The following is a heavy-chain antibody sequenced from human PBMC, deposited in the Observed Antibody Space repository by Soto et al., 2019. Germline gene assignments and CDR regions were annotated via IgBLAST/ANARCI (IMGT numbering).Heavy chain of an antibody. Sequence: EVQLVESGGGLVQPGGSLRLSCAASGFTFSSYWMSWVRQAPGKGLEWVANIKQDGSEKYYVDSVKGRFTISRDNAKNSLYLQMNSLRAEDTAVYYCARRDRDDFWSGYYPVGGMDVWGQGTTVTVSS. V-gene: IGHV3-7*01. D-gene: IGHD3-3*01. J-gene: IGHJ6*02. CDR1: GFTFSSYW. CDR2: IKQDGSEK. CDR3: ARRDRDDFWSGYYPVGGMDV.